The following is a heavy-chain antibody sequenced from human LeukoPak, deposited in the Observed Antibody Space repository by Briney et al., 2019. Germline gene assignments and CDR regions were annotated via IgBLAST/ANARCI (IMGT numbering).Heavy chain of an antibody. J-gene: IGHJ6*02. V-gene: IGHV3-7*01. Sequence: ETLSLTCTVSGGSISSYYWSWVRQAPGKGLEWVANIKQDGSEKYYVDSVKGRFTISRDNAKNSLYLQMNSLRAEDTAVYYCARDFLVVVVPAARDYYGMDVWGQGTTVTVSS. CDR3: ARDFLVVVVPAARDYYGMDV. CDR2: IKQDGSEK. CDR1: GGSISSYY. D-gene: IGHD2-2*01.